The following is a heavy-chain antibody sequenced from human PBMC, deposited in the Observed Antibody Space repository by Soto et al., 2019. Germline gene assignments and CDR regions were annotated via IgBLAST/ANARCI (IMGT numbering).Heavy chain of an antibody. CDR3: ARDPGRRIDY. Sequence: EVHLVESGGGLVQPGGSLRLSCATSGFTFRSYWMTWVRQAPGKGLEWVASIKQDGSEDHYVDSVKGRFTISRDNAENSLYLQMNSLKVDDTAVYYCARDPGRRIDYGGPGTLVTVSS. V-gene: IGHV3-7*03. D-gene: IGHD1-1*01. J-gene: IGHJ4*02. CDR1: GFTFRSYW. CDR2: IKQDGSED.